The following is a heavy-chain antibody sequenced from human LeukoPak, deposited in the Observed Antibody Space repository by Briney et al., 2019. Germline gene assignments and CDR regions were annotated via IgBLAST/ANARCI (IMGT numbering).Heavy chain of an antibody. CDR1: GFTFSSYS. J-gene: IGHJ4*02. D-gene: IGHD3-22*01. CDR2: ISSSSSTI. CDR3: AKVAYYYDSSGYCDY. V-gene: IGHV3-48*01. Sequence: GGSLRLSCAASGFTFSSYSMNWVRQAPGKGLEWVSYISSSSSTIYYADSVKGRFTISRDNSKNTLYLQMHSLRAEDTAVYYCAKVAYYYDSSGYCDYWGQGTLVTVSS.